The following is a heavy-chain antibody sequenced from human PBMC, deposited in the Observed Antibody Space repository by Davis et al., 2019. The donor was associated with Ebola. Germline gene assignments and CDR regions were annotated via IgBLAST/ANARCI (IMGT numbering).Heavy chain of an antibody. CDR1: GYGFTNYW. V-gene: IGHV5-51*01. CDR3: ARQGTTSWDS. CDR2: IFPDDSDA. Sequence: GESLKISCKGSGYGFTNYWIGRVRQMPGKGLEWMGFIFPDDSDATYSPSFQGQVTFSVDKSIRTAYLHWNSLKASDTATYYCARQGTTSWDSWGQGTLVTVSS. J-gene: IGHJ4*02. D-gene: IGHD2-2*01.